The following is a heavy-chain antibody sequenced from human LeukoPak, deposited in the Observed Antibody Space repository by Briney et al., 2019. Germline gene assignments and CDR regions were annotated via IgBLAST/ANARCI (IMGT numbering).Heavy chain of an antibody. V-gene: IGHV3-13*01. J-gene: IGHJ4*02. Sequence: GGSLRLSCAASGFTFIDHVMHWVRQVIGKGLEWVSAIGIRGGTHYSGSVKGRFTISRENAESSLYLQMNSLRAEDTAVYYCARGGIQVSGIDEFDYWGQGTLVTVSS. CDR2: IGIRGGT. D-gene: IGHD6-19*01. CDR1: GFTFIDHV. CDR3: ARGGIQVSGIDEFDY.